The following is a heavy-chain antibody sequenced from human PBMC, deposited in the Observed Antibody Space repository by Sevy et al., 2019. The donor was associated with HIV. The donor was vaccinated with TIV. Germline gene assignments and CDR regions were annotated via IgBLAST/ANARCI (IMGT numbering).Heavy chain of an antibody. CDR2: ISYDGSNK. D-gene: IGHD6-19*01. J-gene: IGHJ5*02. CDR3: AKGGQWLVRDWFDP. CDR1: GFTFSSYG. V-gene: IGHV3-30*18. Sequence: GRSLRLSCAASGFTFSSYGMHWVRQAPGKGLDWVTVISYDGSNKYYADSVKGRFTISRDNSKNTLYLQMNSLRVEDTAVYYCAKGGQWLVRDWFDPWGQGTLVTVSS.